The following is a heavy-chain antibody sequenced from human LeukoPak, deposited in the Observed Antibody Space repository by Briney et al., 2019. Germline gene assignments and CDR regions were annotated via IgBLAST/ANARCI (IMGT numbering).Heavy chain of an antibody. CDR3: ARATVRLGDAFDI. CDR2: IYHSGST. J-gene: IGHJ3*02. Sequence: SETLSLTCAVSGGSISSGGYSWSWIRQPPGKGLEWIGYIYHSGSTYYNPSLKSRVTISVDRSKNQFSLKLSSVTAADTAVYYCARATVRLGDAFDIWGQGTMVTVSS. V-gene: IGHV4-30-2*01. D-gene: IGHD3-10*01. CDR1: GGSISSGGYS.